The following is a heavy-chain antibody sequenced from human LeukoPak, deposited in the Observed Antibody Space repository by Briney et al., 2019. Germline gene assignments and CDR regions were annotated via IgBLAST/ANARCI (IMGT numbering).Heavy chain of an antibody. J-gene: IGHJ5*02. D-gene: IGHD2-15*01. CDR3: ASDYCSGGSCDNWFDP. Sequence: SETLSLTCAVYGGSFSGYYWSWIRQPPGEGLEWIGEINHSGSTNYNPSLKSRVTISVDTSKNQFSLKLSSVTAADTAVYYCASDYCSGGSCDNWFDPWGQGTLVTVSS. V-gene: IGHV4-34*01. CDR1: GGSFSGYY. CDR2: INHSGST.